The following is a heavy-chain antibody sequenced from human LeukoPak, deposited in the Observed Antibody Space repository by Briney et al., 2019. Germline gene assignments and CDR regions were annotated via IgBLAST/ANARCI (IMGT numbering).Heavy chain of an antibody. CDR2: ISYDGSNK. J-gene: IGHJ3*02. CDR1: GFTFSSYA. Sequence: QTGGSLRLSCAASGFTFSSYAMHWVRQAPGKGLEWVAVISYDGSNKYYADSVKGRFTISRDNSKNTLYLQMNSLRAEDTAVYYCARRGWAFDIWGQGTMVTVSS. CDR3: ARRGWAFDI. V-gene: IGHV3-30-3*01. D-gene: IGHD2-15*01.